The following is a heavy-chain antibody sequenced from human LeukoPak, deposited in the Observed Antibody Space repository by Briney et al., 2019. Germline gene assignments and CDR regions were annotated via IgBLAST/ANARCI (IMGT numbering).Heavy chain of an antibody. CDR3: ARSGYSYGFDY. CDR2: IYYSGST. V-gene: IGHV4-59*08. J-gene: IGHJ4*02. Sequence: PSETLSLTCTVSGGSISSYYWSWIRQPPGKGLEWIGYIYYSGSTDYNPSLNSRVTISVDTSKNQFSLKLSSVTAADTAVYYCARSGYSYGFDYWGQGTLVTVSS. CDR1: GGSISSYY. D-gene: IGHD5-18*01.